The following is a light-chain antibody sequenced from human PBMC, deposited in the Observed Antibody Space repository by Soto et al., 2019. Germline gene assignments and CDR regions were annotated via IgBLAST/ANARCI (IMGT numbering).Light chain of an antibody. Sequence: QSALTQPASVSESPGQSITFSCTGTSSDVGGYNYVSWYQQHPGKAPKLMIYDVSNRPSGVSNRFSGSKSGNTASLTISGLQAEDEADYYCSSYTSSSTSVFCGGTKVTVL. J-gene: IGLJ2*01. CDR1: SSDVGGYNY. CDR2: DVS. V-gene: IGLV2-14*01. CDR3: SSYTSSSTSV.